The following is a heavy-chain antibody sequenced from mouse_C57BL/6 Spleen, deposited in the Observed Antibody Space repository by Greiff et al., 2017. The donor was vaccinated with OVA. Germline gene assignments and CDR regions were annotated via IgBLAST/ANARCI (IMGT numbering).Heavy chain of an antibody. CDR1: GFTFSSYG. J-gene: IGHJ3*01. Sequence: EVQLQESGGDLVKPGGSLKLSCAASGFTFSSYGMSWVRQTPDKRLEWVATISSGGSYTYYPDSVKGRFTISRDNAKNTLYLQMSSLKSEDTAMYYCARQGDSNYGFAYWGQGTLVTVSA. V-gene: IGHV5-6*01. CDR2: ISSGGSYT. CDR3: ARQGDSNYGFAY. D-gene: IGHD2-5*01.